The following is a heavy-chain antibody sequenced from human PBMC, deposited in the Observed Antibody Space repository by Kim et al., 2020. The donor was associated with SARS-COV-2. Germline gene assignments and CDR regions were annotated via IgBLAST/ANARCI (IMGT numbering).Heavy chain of an antibody. V-gene: IGHV3-74*01. CDR2: VSTT. D-gene: IGHD6-6*01. CDR3: ASLSSPFDY. J-gene: IGHJ4*02. Sequence: VSTTNSADSVKGRFIISRDHAKNTLELKMNRLVVEDTAVFYCASLSSPFDYWCQGALVTVSS.